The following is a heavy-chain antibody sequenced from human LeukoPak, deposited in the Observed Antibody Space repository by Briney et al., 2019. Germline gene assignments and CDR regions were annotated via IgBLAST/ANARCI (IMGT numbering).Heavy chain of an antibody. Sequence: RGSLRLSCTVARFTFRNYWMHWVRPAPGKGLVWVSRINPDGSTTDYADSVKGRFTISRDNAKNTLYLQINSLRAEDTAVYDCIGALRESDYWGQGALVTVSS. CDR3: IGALRESDY. V-gene: IGHV3-74*01. CDR2: INPDGSTT. CDR1: RFTFRNYW. J-gene: IGHJ4*02.